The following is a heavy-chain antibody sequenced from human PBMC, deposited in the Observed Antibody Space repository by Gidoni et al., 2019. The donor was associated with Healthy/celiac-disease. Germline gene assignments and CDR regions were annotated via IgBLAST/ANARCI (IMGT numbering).Heavy chain of an antibody. CDR2: ISSSSSTI. V-gene: IGHV3-48*01. J-gene: IGHJ3*02. D-gene: IGHD2-2*01. CDR3: ASALPYCSSTSCHTGPAFDI. Sequence: EVQLVESGGGLVQPGGSLRLSCAASGFTFSSYSMTWVRQAPGKGLECVSYISSSSSTIYYADSVKGRFTISRDNAKNSLYLQMNSLRAEDTAVYYCASALPYCSSTSCHTGPAFDIWGQGTMVTVSS. CDR1: GFTFSSYS.